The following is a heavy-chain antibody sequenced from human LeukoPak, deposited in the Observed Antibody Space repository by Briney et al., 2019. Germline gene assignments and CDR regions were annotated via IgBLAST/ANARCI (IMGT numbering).Heavy chain of an antibody. CDR2: IYYSGST. CDR3: ARAGGYSYGYGIDY. V-gene: IGHV4-34*01. CDR1: GGSFSGYY. Sequence: SETLSLTCAVYGGSFSGYYWSWIRQPPGKGLEWIGSIYYSGSTYYNPSLKSRVTISVDTSKNQFSLKLSSVTAADTAVYYCARAGGYSYGYGIDYWGQGTLVTVSS. D-gene: IGHD5-18*01. J-gene: IGHJ4*02.